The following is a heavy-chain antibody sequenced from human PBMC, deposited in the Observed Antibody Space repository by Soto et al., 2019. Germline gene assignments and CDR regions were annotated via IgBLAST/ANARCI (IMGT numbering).Heavy chain of an antibody. Sequence: QSGGSLRLSCAASGFSFSSYAMSWVRQAPGKGLEWVASTGGSGSATYYADSVKGRFSISRDNSKNTLYLQMNSLRAEDTAVYYCAKSLVAASHYYGMDVWGQGTTVTVSS. V-gene: IGHV3-23*01. J-gene: IGHJ6*02. CDR2: TGGSGSAT. D-gene: IGHD6-6*01. CDR1: GFSFSSYA. CDR3: AKSLVAASHYYGMDV.